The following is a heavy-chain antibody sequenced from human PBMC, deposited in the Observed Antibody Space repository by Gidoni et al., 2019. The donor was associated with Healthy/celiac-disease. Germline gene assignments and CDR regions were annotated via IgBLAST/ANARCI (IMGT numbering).Heavy chain of an antibody. V-gene: IGHV3-48*03. D-gene: IGHD5-18*01. J-gene: IGHJ4*02. CDR3: ARDRRIQLWSPSGYFDC. Sequence: EVQLVESGGGLVQPGGSLRLSCAASGFTFSSYEMNWVRQAPGKGLEWVSYISSSGSTIYYADSVKGRFTISRDNAKNSLYLQMNSLRAEDTAVYYCARDRRIQLWSPSGYFDCWGQGTLVTVSS. CDR2: ISSSGSTI. CDR1: GFTFSSYE.